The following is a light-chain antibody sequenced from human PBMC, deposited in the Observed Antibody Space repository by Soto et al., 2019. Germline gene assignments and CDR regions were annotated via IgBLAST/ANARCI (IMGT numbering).Light chain of an antibody. CDR1: QSISGW. V-gene: IGKV1-5*03. CDR2: KTS. J-gene: IGKJ2*01. Sequence: DIQMTQSPSTLSASAGDRVTITCRASQSISGWLAWYQQKPGKAPKLLIYKTSTLESGVPSRFSGSGSETEFTLTISSLQPDDFATYYCQQYNSYSSFGQGTKLEIK. CDR3: QQYNSYSS.